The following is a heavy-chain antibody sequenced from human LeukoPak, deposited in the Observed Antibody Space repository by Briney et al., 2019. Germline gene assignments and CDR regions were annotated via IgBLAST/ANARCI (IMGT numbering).Heavy chain of an antibody. D-gene: IGHD3-10*01. V-gene: IGHV4-39*07. CDR2: IYYSGST. J-gene: IGHJ4*02. CDR3: ARHEYRGRYYYGSGSYGLNYFDY. CDR1: GGSISSSSYY. Sequence: SETLSLTCTVSGGSISSSSYYWGWIRQPPGKGLEWIGSIYYSGSTYYNPSLKSRVTISVDTSKNQFSLKLSSVTAADTAVYYCARHEYRGRYYYGSGSYGLNYFDYWGQGTLVTVSS.